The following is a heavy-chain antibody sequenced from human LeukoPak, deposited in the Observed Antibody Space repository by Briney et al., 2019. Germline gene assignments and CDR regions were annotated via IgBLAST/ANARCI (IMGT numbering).Heavy chain of an antibody. CDR3: ARDSSSLFDY. J-gene: IGHJ4*02. Sequence: GGSLRLSCAASGFTFSSYGMHWVRQASGKGLEWVAVIWYDGSNKYYADSVKGRFTISRDNSKNTLYLQMNSLRAEDTAVYYCARDSSSLFDYWGQGTLVTVSS. CDR2: IWYDGSNK. D-gene: IGHD6-13*01. CDR1: GFTFSSYG. V-gene: IGHV3-33*01.